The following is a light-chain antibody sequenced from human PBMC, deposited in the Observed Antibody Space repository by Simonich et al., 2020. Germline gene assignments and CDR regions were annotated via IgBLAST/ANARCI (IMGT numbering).Light chain of an antibody. V-gene: IGLV2-23*01. CDR2: EGS. J-gene: IGLJ2*01. Sequence: QSALTQPASVSGSPGQSITISCTGTSSDVGSYNLVSGYQQHPGKAPKRIIYEGSKRPSGVSNRFSGSKSGNTASLTISGLQAEDEADYYCCSYAGSSTVVFGGGTKLTVL. CDR1: SSDVGSYNL. CDR3: CSYAGSSTVV.